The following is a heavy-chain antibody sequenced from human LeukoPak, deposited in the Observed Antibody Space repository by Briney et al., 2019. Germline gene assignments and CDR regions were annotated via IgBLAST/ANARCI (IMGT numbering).Heavy chain of an antibody. CDR2: IIPIFGTA. Sequence: SVKVSCKASGYTFTSYGISWVRQAPGQGLEWMGGIIPIFGTANYAQKFQGRVTITADESTSTAYMELSSLRSEVTAVYYCARDLGTIFGVVNRYYFDYWGQGTLVTVSS. CDR3: ARDLGTIFGVVNRYYFDY. CDR1: GYTFTSYG. D-gene: IGHD3-3*01. J-gene: IGHJ4*02. V-gene: IGHV1-69*13.